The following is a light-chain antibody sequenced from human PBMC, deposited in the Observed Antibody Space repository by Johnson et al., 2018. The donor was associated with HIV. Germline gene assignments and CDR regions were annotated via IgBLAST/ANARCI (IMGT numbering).Light chain of an antibody. J-gene: IGLJ1*01. V-gene: IGLV1-51*02. CDR2: ENN. CDR1: SSNIGNNY. Sequence: QPVLTQPPSVSAAPGQKVTISCSGSSSNIGNNYVSWYQQLPGTAPKLLIYENNKRPSGITDRFSGPKSGTSATLGITGLQTGDDADYYCGTWDSSLSAEVFGTGTKVTVL. CDR3: GTWDSSLSAEV.